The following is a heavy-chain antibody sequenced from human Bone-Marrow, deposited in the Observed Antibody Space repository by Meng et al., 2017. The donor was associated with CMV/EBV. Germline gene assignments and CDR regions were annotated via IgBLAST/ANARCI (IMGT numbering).Heavy chain of an antibody. J-gene: IGHJ6*02. CDR3: ARAYCSSTSCYHPYYGMDV. CDR2: IYYSGST. Sequence: SETLSLTCTVSGCSVSSGSYYWSWIRQPPGKGLEWIGYIYYSGSTNYNPSLKSRVTISVDTSKNQFSLKLSSVTAADTAVYYCARAYCSSTSCYHPYYGMDVWGQGTTVTVSS. CDR1: GCSVSSGSYY. V-gene: IGHV4-61*01. D-gene: IGHD2-2*01.